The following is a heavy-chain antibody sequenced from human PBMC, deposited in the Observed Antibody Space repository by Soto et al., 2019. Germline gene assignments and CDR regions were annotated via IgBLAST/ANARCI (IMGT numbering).Heavy chain of an antibody. Sequence: GGSLRLSCAASGFTFSDYYMSWIRQAPGKGLEWVSYISSGGTTIYYADSVKGRFTISRGDAKNSLYLQMNSLRAEDTAVYFCATKGGGNYFGFDPWGQGTLVTVSS. D-gene: IGHD3-10*01. V-gene: IGHV3-11*01. J-gene: IGHJ5*02. CDR1: GFTFSDYY. CDR2: ISSGGTTI. CDR3: ATKGGGNYFGFDP.